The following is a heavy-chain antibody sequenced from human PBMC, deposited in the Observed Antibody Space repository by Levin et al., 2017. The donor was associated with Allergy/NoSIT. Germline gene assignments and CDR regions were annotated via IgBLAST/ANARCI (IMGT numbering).Heavy chain of an antibody. CDR3: ARAEVGSEH. CDR2: IYSSGSA. J-gene: IGHJ4*02. D-gene: IGHD3-10*01. V-gene: IGHV4-61*02. Sequence: SQTLSLTCKVSGGSIRSGSYYWSWIRQPAAKGLEWIGRIYSSGSANYNPSLKSRVTISVDTSKNQFSLKLSSVTAADTAVYYCARAEVGSEHWGQGTLVTVSS. CDR1: GGSIRSGSYY.